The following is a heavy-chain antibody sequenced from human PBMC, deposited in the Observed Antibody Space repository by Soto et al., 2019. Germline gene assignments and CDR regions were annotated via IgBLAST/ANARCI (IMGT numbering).Heavy chain of an antibody. Sequence: EVQLLESGGGLVQPGGSLRLSCAASGVTFSNYAMTWVRQAPGKGLEWVSGISGSGGSIYYADSVRGRFTISRDNSKNTLYLQMNSLRGEDTAAYPCATSYYYLSSGYYPNYAFDIWGQGTMVTVSS. J-gene: IGHJ3*02. CDR2: ISGSGGSI. D-gene: IGHD3-22*01. CDR1: GVTFSNYA. V-gene: IGHV3-23*01. CDR3: ATSYYYLSSGYYPNYAFDI.